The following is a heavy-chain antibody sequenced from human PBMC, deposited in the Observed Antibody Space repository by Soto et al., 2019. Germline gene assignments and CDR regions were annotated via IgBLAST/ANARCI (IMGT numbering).Heavy chain of an antibody. D-gene: IGHD2-15*01. V-gene: IGHV1-2*04. J-gene: IGHJ5*02. CDR2: INPNSGGT. Sequence: ASVKVSCKASGYTFTGYYMHWVRQAPGQGLEWMGWINPNSGGTNYAQKFQGWVTMTRDTSISTAYMELSGLRSDDTAVYYCARESPPAKSYNWFDPWGQGTLVTVSS. CDR3: ARESPPAKSYNWFDP. CDR1: GYTFTGYY.